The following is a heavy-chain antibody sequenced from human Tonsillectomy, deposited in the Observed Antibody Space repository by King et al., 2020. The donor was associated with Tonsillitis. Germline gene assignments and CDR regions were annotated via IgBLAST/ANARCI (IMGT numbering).Heavy chain of an antibody. D-gene: IGHD3-22*01. CDR1: GFTFSSYE. CDR2: ISSSGSTI. Sequence: VQLVESGGGLVQPGGSLRLSCAASGFTFSSYEMNWVRQAPGKGLEWVSSISSSGSTIYYADSVKGRLTISRDNAKNSLYLQMNSLRAEGPAVYYCAREGIDYYDSSGYYRVDAFDIWGQGTMVTVSS. V-gene: IGHV3-48*03. J-gene: IGHJ3*02. CDR3: AREGIDYYDSSGYYRVDAFDI.